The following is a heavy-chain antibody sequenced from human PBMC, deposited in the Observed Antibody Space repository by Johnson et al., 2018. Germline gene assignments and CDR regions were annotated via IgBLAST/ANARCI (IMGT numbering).Heavy chain of an antibody. CDR2: ISSSSSYI. V-gene: IGHV3-21*01. Sequence: VQLLESGGGVVQXGRSLRLSCAASGFTFSSYSMNWVRQAPGKGLECVSSISSSSSYIYYADSVKGRFTLSRDNAKNSLYLQMNSLRAEDTAGYYCARAGEDYGDYGGYYYYMDVWGKGTTVTVSS. CDR3: ARAGEDYGDYGGYYYYMDV. CDR1: GFTFSSYS. J-gene: IGHJ6*03. D-gene: IGHD4-17*01.